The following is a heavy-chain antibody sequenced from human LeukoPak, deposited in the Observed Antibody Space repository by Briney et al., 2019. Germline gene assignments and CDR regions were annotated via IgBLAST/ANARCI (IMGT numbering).Heavy chain of an antibody. Sequence: GGSLRLSCAASGFTFSSYMNWVRQAPGKGLGWVSSNSSTSSYIYYADSVKGRFTISRDNAKNSLYLQMNSLRADDTAVYYCARGQSRYFDWYLGFFDYWGQGTLVTVSS. CDR2: NSSTSSYI. J-gene: IGHJ4*02. V-gene: IGHV3-21*01. D-gene: IGHD3-9*01. CDR1: GFTFSSY. CDR3: ARGQSRYFDWYLGFFDY.